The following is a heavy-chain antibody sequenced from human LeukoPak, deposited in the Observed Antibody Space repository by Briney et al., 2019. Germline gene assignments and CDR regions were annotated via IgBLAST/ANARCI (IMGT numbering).Heavy chain of an antibody. D-gene: IGHD3-16*01. Sequence: SQTLSLTCTVSGDSMRSGGYYWTWIRPQPGKGLECIGYSYYSGSTYDNPSLRRRISMSVDTSKNQFPVKLRPVTAADAAVYFCARGDGSHSYTEGFDIWGEGTLVTVSS. J-gene: IGHJ3*02. CDR1: GDSMRSGGYY. CDR3: ARGDGSHSYTEGFDI. V-gene: IGHV4-31*03. CDR2: SYYSGST.